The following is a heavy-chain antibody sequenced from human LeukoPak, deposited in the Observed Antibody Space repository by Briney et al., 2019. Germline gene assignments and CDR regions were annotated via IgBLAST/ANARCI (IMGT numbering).Heavy chain of an antibody. CDR3: AILHVMTANDY. V-gene: IGHV4-61*02. CDR2: IYTSGST. J-gene: IGHJ4*02. CDR1: GGSISSGSYY. Sequence: PSETLSLTCTVSGGSISSGSYYWSWIRQPAGKGLEWIGRIYTSGSTNYNPSLKSRVTISVDTSKNQFSLKLSSVTAADTAVYYCAILHVMTANDYWGQGTLVTVSS. D-gene: IGHD2-21*02.